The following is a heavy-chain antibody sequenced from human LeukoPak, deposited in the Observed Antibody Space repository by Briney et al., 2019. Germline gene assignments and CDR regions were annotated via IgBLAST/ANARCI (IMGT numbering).Heavy chain of an antibody. J-gene: IGHJ3*02. CDR3: AREDDTGRYMGDDAFDI. V-gene: IGHV1-69*06. CDR2: IIPMSDTA. D-gene: IGHD1-26*01. CDR1: GGTFSSYA. Sequence: GSSVKVSCKASGGTFSSYAISWVRQAPGQGLEWMGGIIPMSDTANYPQKFRGRLTITADIPTSTVYMKLSSLRSEDTAVYYCAREDDTGRYMGDDAFDIWGQGTMVTVSS.